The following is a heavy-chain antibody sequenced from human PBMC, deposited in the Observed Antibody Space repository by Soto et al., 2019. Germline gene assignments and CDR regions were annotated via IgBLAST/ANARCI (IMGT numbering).Heavy chain of an antibody. J-gene: IGHJ4*02. CDR2: INHSGST. CDR1: GGSFSGYS. V-gene: IGHV4-34*01. D-gene: IGHD2-8*02. CDR3: ARHDITGLFDY. Sequence: PSETLSLTCAVYGGSFSGYSWTWIRQPPGTGLEWVGEINHSGSTNYNPSLKSRVTISVDTSTNPFSLKLTSVTAADTALYYCARHDITGLFDYWGQRTLVTVSS.